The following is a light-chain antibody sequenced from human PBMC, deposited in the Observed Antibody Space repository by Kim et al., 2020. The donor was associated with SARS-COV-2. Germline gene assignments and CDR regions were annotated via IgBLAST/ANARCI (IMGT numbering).Light chain of an antibody. CDR2: YDR. Sequence: GAPRQTATVHCEGDTIGDKSVDWYQQKPVQAPVLVIYYDRDRPSGIPERFSGANSGNTAALTISGVEAGDEGDFYCQVWDSSSVVFGGGTQLTVL. V-gene: IGLV3-21*01. CDR3: QVWDSSSVV. CDR1: TIGDKS. J-gene: IGLJ2*01.